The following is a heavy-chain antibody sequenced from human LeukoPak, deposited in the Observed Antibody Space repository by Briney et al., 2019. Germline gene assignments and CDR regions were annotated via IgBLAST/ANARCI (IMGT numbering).Heavy chain of an antibody. CDR2: INHSGST. V-gene: IGHV4-34*01. CDR1: GGSFSGYY. D-gene: IGHD6-13*01. Sequence: KPSETLSLTCAVYGGSFSGYYWSWIRQPPGKGLEWIGEINHSGSTNYNPSLKSRVTISVDTSKNQSSLTLSSVTAADTAVYYCARALVTAAGKGKSFDSWGQGTLVTVSS. CDR3: ARALVTAAGKGKSFDS. J-gene: IGHJ4*02.